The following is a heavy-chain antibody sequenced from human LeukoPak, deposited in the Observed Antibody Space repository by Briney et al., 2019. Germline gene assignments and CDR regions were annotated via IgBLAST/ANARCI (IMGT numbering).Heavy chain of an antibody. Sequence: GGSLRLSCAASGFTFNNYAMHWVRQGPGKGLEWVSLISGDGGRKYYADSMKGRFTISRDNSKNTLYLQMNSLRAEDTAVYYCATLRLVAHLGAFDIWGQGTMVTVSS. D-gene: IGHD2-8*02. J-gene: IGHJ3*02. CDR3: ATLRLVAHLGAFDI. CDR1: GFTFNNYA. CDR2: ISGDGGRK. V-gene: IGHV3-43*02.